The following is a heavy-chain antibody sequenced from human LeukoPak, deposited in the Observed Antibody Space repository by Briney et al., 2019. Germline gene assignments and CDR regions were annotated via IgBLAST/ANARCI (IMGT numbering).Heavy chain of an antibody. Sequence: SVTVSCKASGGTFSSYAISWVRQAPGQGLEWMGGIIPIFGTANHAQKFQGRVTITADESTSTAYMELSSLRSEDTAVYHCATCSRLSPDHFYYMDVWGKGTTVTVSS. J-gene: IGHJ6*03. CDR2: IIPIFGTA. V-gene: IGHV1-69*13. D-gene: IGHD6-6*01. CDR1: GGTFSSYA. CDR3: ATCSRLSPDHFYYMDV.